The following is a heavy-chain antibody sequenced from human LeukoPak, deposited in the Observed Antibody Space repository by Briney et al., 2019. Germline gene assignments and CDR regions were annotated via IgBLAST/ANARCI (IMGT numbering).Heavy chain of an antibody. D-gene: IGHD6-13*01. Sequence: ASVKVSCKASGYTFSIYGITWVRQAPGQGLEWMGWISAYNGYTNYAQKFQGRVTITRDTSASTAYMELSSLRSEDTAVYYCARDYHSSSWYFPPSFDYWGQGTLVTVSS. CDR3: ARDYHSSSWYFPPSFDY. V-gene: IGHV1-18*01. CDR1: GYTFSIYG. CDR2: ISAYNGYT. J-gene: IGHJ4*02.